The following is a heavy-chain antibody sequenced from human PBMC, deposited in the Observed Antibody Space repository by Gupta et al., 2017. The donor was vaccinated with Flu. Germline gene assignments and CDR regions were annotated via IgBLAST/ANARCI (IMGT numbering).Heavy chain of an antibody. CDR1: GGSISSGSYY. CDR3: ARDLRKHSGYFDY. Sequence: QVQLQESGPGLVKPSQTLSLTCTVSGGSISSGSYYWSWIRQPAGKGLEWIGRIYTSGSTNYNPSLKSRVTISVDTSKNQFSLKLSSVTAADTAVYYCARDLRKHSGYFDYWGQGTLVTVSS. CDR2: IYTSGST. V-gene: IGHV4-61*02. D-gene: IGHD1-26*01. J-gene: IGHJ4*02.